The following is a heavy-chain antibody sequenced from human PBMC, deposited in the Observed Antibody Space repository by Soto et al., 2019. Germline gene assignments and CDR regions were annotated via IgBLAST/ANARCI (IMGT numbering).Heavy chain of an antibody. CDR2: IYWDDNK. CDR3: AHSPTTVTVFDY. J-gene: IGHJ4*02. Sequence: QITLKESGPTLVKPTQTLTLTCTFSGFSLSTSGVGVGWIRQPPGKALEWLALIYWDDNKRYSPALKSRLTIPKDTSKNQVVLTMTNMDPVDTATYYSAHSPTTVTVFDYWGQGTLVTVSS. CDR1: GFSLSTSGVG. V-gene: IGHV2-5*02. D-gene: IGHD4-17*01.